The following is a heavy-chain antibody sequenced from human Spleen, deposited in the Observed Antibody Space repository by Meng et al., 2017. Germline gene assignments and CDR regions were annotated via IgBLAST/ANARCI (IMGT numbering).Heavy chain of an antibody. J-gene: IGHJ4*02. D-gene: IGHD4-23*01. CDR1: GGSISSSSYY. V-gene: IGHV4-39*07. CDR3: ARRGVDYGGKPRGFDY. CDR2: IYYSGST. Sequence: VSLRLSCTVSGGSISSSSYYWGWIRQPPGKGLEWIGSIYYSGSTYYNPSLKSRVTISVDTSKNQFSLKLGSVTAADTAVYYCARRGVDYGGKPRGFDYWGQGKMVTVSS.